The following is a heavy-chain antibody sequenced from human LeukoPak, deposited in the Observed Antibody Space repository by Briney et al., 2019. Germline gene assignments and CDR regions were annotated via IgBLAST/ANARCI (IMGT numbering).Heavy chain of an antibody. CDR3: ARSRDYSYNWFDP. CDR1: GYSFTSYW. CDR2: IYPGDSDT. Sequence: GESLKISCKGSGYSFTSYWIGWVRQMPGKGLEWMGIIYPGDSDTRYSPSFQGQVTVSADRSISTAYLQWSSLKASDTAMYYCARSRDYSYNWFDPWGQGTLVTVSS. J-gene: IGHJ5*02. V-gene: IGHV5-51*01. D-gene: IGHD4-11*01.